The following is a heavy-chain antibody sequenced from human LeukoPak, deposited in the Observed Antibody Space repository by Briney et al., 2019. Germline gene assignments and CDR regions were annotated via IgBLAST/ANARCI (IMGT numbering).Heavy chain of an antibody. V-gene: IGHV4-59*08. J-gene: IGHJ5*02. CDR2: IYYSGST. D-gene: IGHD6-6*01. CDR3: ARRSISSLGGFNWFDP. CDR1: GGSISSHY. Sequence: SETLSLTCTVSGGSISSHYWSWIRQPPGKGLEWIGYIYYSGSTNYNPSLKSRVTISVDTSKNQFSLKLSSVTAADTAVYYCARRSISSLGGFNWFDPWGQGTLVTVSS.